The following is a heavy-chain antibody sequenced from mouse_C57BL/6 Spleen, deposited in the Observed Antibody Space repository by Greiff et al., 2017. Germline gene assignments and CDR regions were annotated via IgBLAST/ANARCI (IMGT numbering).Heavy chain of an antibody. D-gene: IGHD2-1*01. CDR1: GYTFTDYY. CDR2: INPNNGGT. Sequence: EVKLQQSGPELVKPGASVKISCKASGYTFTDYYMNWVKQSHGKSLEWIGDINPNNGGTSYNQKFKGKATLTVDKSSSTAYMELRSLTSEDSAVYYCARSYGNYGFFYAMDYWGQGTSVTVSS. CDR3: ARSYGNYGFFYAMDY. V-gene: IGHV1-26*01. J-gene: IGHJ4*01.